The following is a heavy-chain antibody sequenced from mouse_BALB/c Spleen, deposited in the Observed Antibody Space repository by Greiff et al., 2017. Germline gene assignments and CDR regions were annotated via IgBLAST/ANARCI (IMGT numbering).Heavy chain of an antibody. V-gene: IGHV5-17*02. CDR3: ARSGYGNYEFAY. CDR2: ISSGSSTI. CDR1: GFTFSSFG. Sequence: DVMLVESGGGLVQPGGSRKLSCAASGFTFSSFGMHWVRQAPEKGLEWVAYISSGSSTIYYADTVKGRFTISRDNPKNTLFLQMTSLRSEDTAMYYCARSGYGNYEFAYWGQGTLVTVSA. J-gene: IGHJ3*01. D-gene: IGHD2-10*02.